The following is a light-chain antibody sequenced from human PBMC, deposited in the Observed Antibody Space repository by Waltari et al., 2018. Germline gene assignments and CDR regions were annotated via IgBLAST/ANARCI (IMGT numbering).Light chain of an antibody. CDR1: QTVYSY. CDR3: QQHNSHPWT. V-gene: IGKV1-17*03. J-gene: IGKJ1*01. Sequence: DIQMTQSPSSLSASVGARVTITCRASQTVYSYLAWYQQKPGKVPKTLIYDASSLESVVPSRFSGSGSGTEFTLTISSLRPEDFATYYCQQHNSHPWTFGQGTKVEIK. CDR2: DAS.